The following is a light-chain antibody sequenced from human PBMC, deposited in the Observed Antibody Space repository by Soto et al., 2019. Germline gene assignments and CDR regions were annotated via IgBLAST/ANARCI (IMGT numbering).Light chain of an antibody. J-gene: IGLJ1*01. Sequence: QSALTQPASVSGSPGQSITISCTGTSRDIGSYDLVSWYQQHPGKAPKLIIYEVTKRPSGASPRFSGSKSDNTASLTISGLRAEDEADYYCCSYADTVTYVLGTGTKLTVL. CDR2: EVT. CDR3: CSYADTVTYV. CDR1: SRDIGSYDL. V-gene: IGLV2-23*02.